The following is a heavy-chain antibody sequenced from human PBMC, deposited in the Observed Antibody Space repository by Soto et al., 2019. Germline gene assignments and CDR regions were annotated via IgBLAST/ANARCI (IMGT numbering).Heavy chain of an antibody. V-gene: IGHV4-39*07. Sequence: SETLSLTCTVSGGSISSSSYYWGWIRQPPGKGLEWIGSIYYSGSTYYNPSLKSRVTISVDTSKNQFSLKLSSVTAADTAVYYCARVEEETIVVVPAAMPPGLGAFDIWGQGTMVTVSS. CDR2: IYYSGST. D-gene: IGHD2-2*01. J-gene: IGHJ3*02. CDR3: ARVEEETIVVVPAAMPPGLGAFDI. CDR1: GGSISSSSYY.